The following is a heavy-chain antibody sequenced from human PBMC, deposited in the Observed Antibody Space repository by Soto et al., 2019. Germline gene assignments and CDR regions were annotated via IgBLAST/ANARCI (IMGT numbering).Heavy chain of an antibody. Sequence: NPSETLSLTCTVSGGSISSSYWSWIRQPPGKGLEWIGYIYYSGSSNYNPSLKSRVTISVDTSKNQFSLKLSSVTAADTAVYYCEKDPGPEVGGVFDIWGKGEMVT. CDR1: GGSISSSY. D-gene: IGHD2-15*01. V-gene: IGHV4-59*01. CDR3: EKDPGPEVGGVFDI. J-gene: IGHJ3*02. CDR2: IYYSGSS.